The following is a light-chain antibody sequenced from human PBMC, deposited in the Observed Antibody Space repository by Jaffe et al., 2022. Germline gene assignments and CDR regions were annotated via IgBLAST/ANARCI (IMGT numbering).Light chain of an antibody. V-gene: IGLV2-8*01. CDR2: EIT. CDR3: SSDAVTDSFYV. Sequence: QSALTQPPAASGSPGQSVTISCTAASSDVRGYQSVSWYQQHPGKAPKLIIYEITKRPSGVPDRFSGSKSGNTASLTVSGLQAEDEADYYCSSDAVTDSFYVFGSGTKVTVL. CDR1: SSDVRGYQS. J-gene: IGLJ1*01.